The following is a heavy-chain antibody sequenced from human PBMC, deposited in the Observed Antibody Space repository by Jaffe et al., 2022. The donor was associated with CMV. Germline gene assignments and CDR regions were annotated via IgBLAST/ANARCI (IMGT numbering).Heavy chain of an antibody. CDR3: ARDLPTYCSGGSCYSGTFDY. CDR2: ISAYNGNT. Sequence: QVQLVQSGAEVKKPGASVKVSCKASGYTFTSYGISWVRQAPGQGLEWMGWISAYNGNTNYAQKLQGRVTMTTDTSTSTAYMELRSLRSDDTAVYYCARDLPTYCSGGSCYSGTFDYWGQGTLVTVSS. CDR1: GYTFTSYG. V-gene: IGHV1-18*04. J-gene: IGHJ4*02. D-gene: IGHD2-15*01.